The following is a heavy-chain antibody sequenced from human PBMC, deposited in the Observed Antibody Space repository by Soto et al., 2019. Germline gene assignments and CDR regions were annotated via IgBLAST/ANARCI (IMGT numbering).Heavy chain of an antibody. CDR2: TYYSGYT. CDR1: GGSIRSGGYY. CDR3: ARVLSTAAVDY. J-gene: IGHJ4*02. Sequence: QVQLQESGPGLVKPSQTLSLSCTVSGGSIRSGGYYWTWIRHHPGKRLEWIGYTYYSGYTNYNPALKRRVTISVDASKNQFSVKLSSVTASDTTVYYCARVLSTAAVDYWCQGNLVSVPS. V-gene: IGHV4-31*03. D-gene: IGHD6-13*01.